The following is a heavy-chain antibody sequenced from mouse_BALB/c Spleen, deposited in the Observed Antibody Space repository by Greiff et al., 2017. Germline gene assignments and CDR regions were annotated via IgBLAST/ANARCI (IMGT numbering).Heavy chain of an antibody. V-gene: IGHV1-7*01. D-gene: IGHD4-1*01. CDR3: ARERGGTTCFAY. Sequence: QVQLKQSGAELAKPGASVKMSCKASGYTFTSYWMHWVKQRPGQGLEWIGYINPSTGYTEYNQKFKDKATLTADKSSSTAYMQLSSLTSEDSAVYYCARERGGTTCFAYWGQGTLVTVSA. CDR2: INPSTGYT. CDR1: GYTFTSYW. J-gene: IGHJ3*01.